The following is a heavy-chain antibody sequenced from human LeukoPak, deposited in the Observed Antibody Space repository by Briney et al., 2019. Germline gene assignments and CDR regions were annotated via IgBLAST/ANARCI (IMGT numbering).Heavy chain of an antibody. CDR3: TTDRQQWLAHGGY. J-gene: IGHJ4*02. CDR1: GFTFNTYS. D-gene: IGHD6-19*01. V-gene: IGHV3-15*01. Sequence: GGSLRLSCAASGFTFNTYSMNWVRQASGKGLEWVGRIKSKTDGGTTDYAAPVKGRFTISRDDSKNTLYLQMNSLKTEDTAVYYCTTDRQQWLAHGGYWGQGTLVTVSS. CDR2: IKSKTDGGTT.